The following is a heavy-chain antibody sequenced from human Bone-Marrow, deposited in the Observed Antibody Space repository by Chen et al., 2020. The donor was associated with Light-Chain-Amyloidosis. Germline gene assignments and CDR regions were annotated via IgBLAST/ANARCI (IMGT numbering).Heavy chain of an antibody. J-gene: IGHJ5*01. CDR2: VFYTGTT. Sequence: QVQMQESGPGLVKPSETLSLSCNVSIDSMIGYYWTWIRQPPGKALEWIGYVFYTGTTNSSPSFQSRVTLSIDIPKKQLSLKLTSVPVADTAVYYCARVGKTNGWTLDSWGHGTLVSVSS. V-gene: IGHV4-59*12. CDR3: ARVGKTNGWTLDS. CDR1: IDSMIGYY. D-gene: IGHD2-8*01.